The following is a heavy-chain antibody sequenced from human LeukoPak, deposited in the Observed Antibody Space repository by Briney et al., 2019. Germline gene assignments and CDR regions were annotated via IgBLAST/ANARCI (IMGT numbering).Heavy chain of an antibody. CDR3: ARDRQELFNWFDP. CDR1: GYTFTGYY. Sequence: ASVKVSCKASGYTFTGYYMHWVRQAPGQGLEWMGWINPNSGGTNYAQKFQGRVTMTRDTSISTAYMELSRLRSDDTAVYYCARDRQELFNWFDPWGQGTLVTVSS. V-gene: IGHV1-2*02. CDR2: INPNSGGT. D-gene: IGHD1-7*01. J-gene: IGHJ5*02.